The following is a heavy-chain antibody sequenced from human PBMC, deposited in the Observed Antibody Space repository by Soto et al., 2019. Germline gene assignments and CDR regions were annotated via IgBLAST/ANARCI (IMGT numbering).Heavy chain of an antibody. D-gene: IGHD2-2*01. CDR1: GFTFSDYF. CDR3: VRDSARIVVVPRVDGDNWLDP. Sequence: PRGSLRLSCAASGFTFSDYFMSWIRQAPGKGLEWVSFISGSIDNIKYADSVKGRFTISRDNAKNSLCLQMNSLRAEDTAVYYCVRDSARIVVVPRVDGDNWLDPWGQGTLVTVSS. V-gene: IGHV3-11*06. J-gene: IGHJ5*02. CDR2: ISGSIDNI.